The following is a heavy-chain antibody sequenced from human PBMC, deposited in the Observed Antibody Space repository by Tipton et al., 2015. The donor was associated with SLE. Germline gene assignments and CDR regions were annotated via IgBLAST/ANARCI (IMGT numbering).Heavy chain of an antibody. Sequence: PGLVKPSETLSLTCSVSGDSISNYYWGWIRQPAGRGLEWIGRTYASGTTNYNPSLKSRVTMSVDTSKNQFSLKLSSVTAADSAVYYCARGYSDYDWHYWGQGTLVIVS. CDR1: GDSISNYY. J-gene: IGHJ4*02. CDR2: TYASGTT. V-gene: IGHV4-4*07. CDR3: ARGYSDYDWHY. D-gene: IGHD5-12*01.